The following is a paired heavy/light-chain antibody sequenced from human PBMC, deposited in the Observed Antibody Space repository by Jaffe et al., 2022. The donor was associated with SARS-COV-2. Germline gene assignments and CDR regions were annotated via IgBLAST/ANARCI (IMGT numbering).Light chain of an antibody. Sequence: EIVMTQSPATLSVSPGERATLSCRASQSVSSNLAWYQQKPGQAPRLLIYGASTRATGIPARFSGSGSGTEFTLTISSLQSEDFAVYYCQQYNNWPTWTFGQGTKVEIK. V-gene: IGKV3-15*01. CDR2: GAS. CDR3: QQYNNWPTWT. CDR1: QSVSSN. J-gene: IGKJ1*01.
Heavy chain of an antibody. V-gene: IGHV5-51*01. Sequence: EVQLVQSGAEVKKPGESLKISCKGSGYSFTSYWIGWVRQMPGKGLEWMGIIYPGDSDTRYSPSFQGQVTISADKSISTAYLQWSSLKASDTAMYYCARTDPSSGWFGTTHWYFDLWGRGTLVTVSS. CDR3: ARTDPSSGWFGTTHWYFDL. D-gene: IGHD6-19*01. CDR1: GYSFTSYW. CDR2: IYPGDSDT. J-gene: IGHJ2*01.